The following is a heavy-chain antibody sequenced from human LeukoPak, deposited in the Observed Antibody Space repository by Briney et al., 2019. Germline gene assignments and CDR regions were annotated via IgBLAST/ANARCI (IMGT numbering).Heavy chain of an antibody. J-gene: IGHJ3*02. Sequence: ASVKVSCKASGYTFTSYGISWVRQAPGQGLEWMGWISAYNGNTNYAQKLQGRVTMTTDTSTSTAYMELRSLRSDDTAVYYCAREVSGWEPDAFDIWGQGTMVTVSS. V-gene: IGHV1-18*01. D-gene: IGHD1-26*01. CDR3: AREVSGWEPDAFDI. CDR2: ISAYNGNT. CDR1: GYTFTSYG.